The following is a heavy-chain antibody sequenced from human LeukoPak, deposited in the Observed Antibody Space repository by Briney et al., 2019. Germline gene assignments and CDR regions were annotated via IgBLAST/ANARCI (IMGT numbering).Heavy chain of an antibody. V-gene: IGHV4-34*01. D-gene: IGHD2-15*01. Sequence: PSETLSLTCAFYGASFSGYYWRWIRHPPGTGLEWIGEINHSGITTYNPSLKSRVTISVDTSKKQFSLKLNSVTAADTAVYYCAISHKWLLLDYWGQGTLVTVSS. CDR2: INHSGIT. CDR3: AISHKWLLLDY. J-gene: IGHJ4*02. CDR1: GASFSGYY.